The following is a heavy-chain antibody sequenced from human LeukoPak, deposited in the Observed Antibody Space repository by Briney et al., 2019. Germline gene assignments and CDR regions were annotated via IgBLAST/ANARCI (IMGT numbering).Heavy chain of an antibody. CDR3: ASSDYYSLDF. Sequence: SETLSLTCAVSRGSISSRTWWTWVRQSPRRGLEWIGETSNGGNTNYNPSLKSRVTMSIDKSKNQFSLNLSSVTAADTAVYYCASSDYYSLDFWGQGNLVTVSS. V-gene: IGHV4-4*02. D-gene: IGHD4-17*01. J-gene: IGHJ4*02. CDR2: TSNGGNT. CDR1: RGSISSRTW.